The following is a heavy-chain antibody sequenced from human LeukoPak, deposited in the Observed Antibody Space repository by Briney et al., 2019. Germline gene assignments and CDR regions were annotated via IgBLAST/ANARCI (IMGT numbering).Heavy chain of an antibody. CDR3: ARGVGGGHVTEPPYYYMDV. J-gene: IGHJ6*03. CDR2: ISGSDGST. CDR1: GFTFSSYA. V-gene: IGHV3-23*01. Sequence: GGSLRLSCAASGFTFSSYAMSWVRQAPGKGLEWVSGISGSDGSTNYADSVKGRFTISRDNAKNSLYLQMNSLRAEDTALYYCARGVGGGHVTEPPYYYMDVWGKGTTVTVSS. D-gene: IGHD1-14*01.